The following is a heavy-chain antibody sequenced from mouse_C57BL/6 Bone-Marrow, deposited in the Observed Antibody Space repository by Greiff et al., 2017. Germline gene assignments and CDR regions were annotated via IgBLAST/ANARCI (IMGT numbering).Heavy chain of an antibody. CDR1: SYTFTSYW. CDR2: IDPSDSYT. V-gene: IGHV1-59*01. D-gene: IGHD1-1*01. CDR3: ARTLKYGSRYWYFDG. Sequence: QVQLQQPGAELVRPGTSVKLSCKASSYTFTSYWMHWVKQRPGQGLEWIGVIDPSDSYTNYNQKFKGKATLTVDTSSSTAYMQLSSLTSEDSAVYYCARTLKYGSRYWYFDGWGTGTTVTVSS. J-gene: IGHJ1*03.